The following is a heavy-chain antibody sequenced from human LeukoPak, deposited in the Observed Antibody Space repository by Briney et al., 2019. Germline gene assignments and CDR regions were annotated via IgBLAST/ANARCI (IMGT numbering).Heavy chain of an antibody. J-gene: IGHJ5*02. CDR1: GGTFNNSA. D-gene: IGHD4-17*01. CDR2: IMPLFGTA. CDR3: ARDVHGDYGSGRFDP. V-gene: IGHV1-69*05. Sequence: SVKVSCKXSGGTFNNSAISWVRQAPGQGLEWLGGIMPLFGTAGYAQKFQGRVTITKDESTRTVYLELTSLTSDDTAVYYCARDVHGDYGSGRFDPWGQGTLVSVSS.